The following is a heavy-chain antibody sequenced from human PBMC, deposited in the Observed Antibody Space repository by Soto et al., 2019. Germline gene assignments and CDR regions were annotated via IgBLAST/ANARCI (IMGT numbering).Heavy chain of an antibody. V-gene: IGHV4-59*08. Sequence: TLSLTCTVSGGSISSYYWSWIRQPPGKGLEWIGYIYYSGSTNYNPSLKSRVTISVDTSKNQFSLKLSSVTAAETAVYYCSRLRDYFDSSGYYFDYWGQGTPVTVSS. CDR2: IYYSGST. CDR1: GGSISSYY. J-gene: IGHJ4*02. CDR3: SRLRDYFDSSGYYFDY. D-gene: IGHD3-22*01.